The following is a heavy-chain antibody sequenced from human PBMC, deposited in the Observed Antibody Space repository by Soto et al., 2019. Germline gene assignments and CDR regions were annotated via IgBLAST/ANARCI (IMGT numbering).Heavy chain of an antibody. V-gene: IGHV4-59*01. D-gene: IGHD1-26*01. CDR1: GGSISRYY. CDR2: IYYSGST. J-gene: IGHJ6*02. Sequence: PSETLSLTCTVSGGSISRYYWSWSRQPPGKGLEWIGYIYYSGSTNYNPSLKSRVTISVDTSKNQFSLKLSSVTAADTAVYYCARGRGIVGATKDYYYGMDVWGQGTTGTVSS. CDR3: ARGRGIVGATKDYYYGMDV.